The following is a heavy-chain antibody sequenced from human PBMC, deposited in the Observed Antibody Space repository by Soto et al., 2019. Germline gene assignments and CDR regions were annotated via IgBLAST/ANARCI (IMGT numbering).Heavy chain of an antibody. CDR1: GFSLTNYA. CDR3: ARPQRGYTYGRHYYFGLEV. J-gene: IGHJ6*02. CDR2: MSYDGTNT. Sequence: GGSLRLSCTASGFSLTNYAMHWVRQAPGKGLEWVAVMSYDGTNTYFADSVKGRFTISRDNSKNTLYLQMKGLRGEEPAVYYCARPQRGYTYGRHYYFGLEVWGQGPRSPSP. D-gene: IGHD5-18*01. V-gene: IGHV3-30-3*01.